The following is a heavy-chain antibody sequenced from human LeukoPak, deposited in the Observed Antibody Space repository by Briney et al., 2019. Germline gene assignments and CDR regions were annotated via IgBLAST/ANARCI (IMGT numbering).Heavy chain of an antibody. Sequence: GGSLRLSCVASGFTFSSYSMNWVRQAPGKGLEWVSSISSSSSYIYYADSVKGRFTISRDNAKNSLYLQMNSLRAEDTAVYYCARVRYSGYDYSDYWGQGTLVTVSS. CDR1: GFTFSSYS. CDR3: ARVRYSGYDYSDY. J-gene: IGHJ4*02. CDR2: ISSSSSYI. V-gene: IGHV3-21*01. D-gene: IGHD5-12*01.